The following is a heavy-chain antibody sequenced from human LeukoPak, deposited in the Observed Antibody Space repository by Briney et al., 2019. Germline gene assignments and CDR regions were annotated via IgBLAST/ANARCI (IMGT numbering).Heavy chain of an antibody. CDR2: ISYDGSNK. Sequence: PGRPLRLSCAASGFTFSSYAMHWVRQAPGKGLEWVAVISYDGSNKYYADSVKGRFTISRDNSKNTLYLQMNSLRAEDTAVYYCARESCSSTSCYYYYYYGMDVWGKGTTVTVSS. J-gene: IGHJ6*04. D-gene: IGHD2-2*01. V-gene: IGHV3-30*04. CDR3: ARESCSSTSCYYYYYYGMDV. CDR1: GFTFSSYA.